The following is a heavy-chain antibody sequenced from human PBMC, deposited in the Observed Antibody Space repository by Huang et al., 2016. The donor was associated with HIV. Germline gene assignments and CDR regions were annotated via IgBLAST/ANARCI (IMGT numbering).Heavy chain of an antibody. CDR1: RYNFAGYW. Sequence: EVQLVQSGAEVKRPGESLKISCKGSRYNFAGYWIGWVRQMPGKGLEGRGSIYFDDSDARYSPSLQGQVTISADTSLYSSYLQWTSLRASDTAIFYCARRRRGGFDIWGQGTLVTVSS. D-gene: IGHD2-15*01. J-gene: IGHJ3*02. CDR2: IYFDDSDA. V-gene: IGHV5-51*03. CDR3: ARRRRGGFDI.